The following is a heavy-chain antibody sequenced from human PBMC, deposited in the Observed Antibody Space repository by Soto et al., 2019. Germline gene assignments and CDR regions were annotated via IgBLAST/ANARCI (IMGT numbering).Heavy chain of an antibody. D-gene: IGHD5-12*01. J-gene: IGHJ2*01. CDR1: GYSLTSYW. Sequence: PGESLKISCKGSGYSLTSYWIGWVRQMPGKGLEWMGIIYPGDSDTRYSPSFQGQVTISADKSISTAYLQWSSLKASDTAMYYCARIVVRRDGYNGNWYFDLWGRGTLVTVSS. CDR2: IYPGDSDT. CDR3: ARIVVRRDGYNGNWYFDL. V-gene: IGHV5-51*01.